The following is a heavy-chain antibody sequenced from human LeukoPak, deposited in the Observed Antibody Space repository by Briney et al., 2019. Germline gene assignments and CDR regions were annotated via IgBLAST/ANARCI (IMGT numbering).Heavy chain of an antibody. D-gene: IGHD3-10*01. CDR3: ARDFFNYYGSGSYSIHGMDV. CDR2: IYTSGST. CDR1: GGSISSYY. J-gene: IGHJ6*02. Sequence: SETLSLTCTVSGGSISSYYWSCIRQPAGKGLEWIGRIYTSGSTNYNPSLKSRVTMSVDSSKNQFSLKLSSLTAADTAVYYCARDFFNYYGSGSYSIHGMDVWGQGTTVTVSS. V-gene: IGHV4-4*07.